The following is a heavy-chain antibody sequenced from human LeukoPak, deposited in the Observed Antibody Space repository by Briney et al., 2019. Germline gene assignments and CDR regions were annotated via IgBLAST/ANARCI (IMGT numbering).Heavy chain of an antibody. J-gene: IGHJ5*02. D-gene: IGHD3-22*01. CDR3: AGLGASGNGYLSWFDP. CDR1: GGSISTYY. Sequence: MASETLSLTCTVSGGSISTYYWSWIRQPPGKGVEGFGYIYYSGNSNYNPSLKSRVTISVDTSKNQFSLKLSSVTAADTAVYYCAGLGASGNGYLSWFDPWGQGTLVTVSS. CDR2: IYYSGNS. V-gene: IGHV4-59*01.